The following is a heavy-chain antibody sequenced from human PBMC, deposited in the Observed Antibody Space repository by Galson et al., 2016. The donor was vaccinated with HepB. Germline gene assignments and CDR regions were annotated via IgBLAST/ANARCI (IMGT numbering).Heavy chain of an antibody. CDR3: ARHLSGDDLLTGYYLGQAFDI. CDR1: GFTFSKYD. D-gene: IGHD3-9*01. Sequence: SLRLSCAASGFTFSKYDLNWVRQAPGKGLEWLSYISGSGVSIYYADSVEGRFTISRDNAKKSLYLQMKSLRAEDTAVYYCARHLSGDDLLTGYYLGQAFDIWGQG. J-gene: IGHJ3*02. V-gene: IGHV3-48*03. CDR2: ISGSGVSI.